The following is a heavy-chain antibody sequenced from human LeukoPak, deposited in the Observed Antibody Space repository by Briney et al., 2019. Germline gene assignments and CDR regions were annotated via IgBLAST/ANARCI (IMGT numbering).Heavy chain of an antibody. J-gene: IGHJ3*02. V-gene: IGHV3-74*01. Sequence: GGSLRLSSAASGFTFSTHWMYWVRHAPGKELVWVSRISGDGSGTSYADSVKGRFTISRDNSKNTLDLQMSSLRAEDTAVYYCAREQYGSDDALDIWGQGTLVTVSS. CDR1: GFTFSTHW. D-gene: IGHD3-10*01. CDR3: AREQYGSDDALDI. CDR2: ISGDGSGT.